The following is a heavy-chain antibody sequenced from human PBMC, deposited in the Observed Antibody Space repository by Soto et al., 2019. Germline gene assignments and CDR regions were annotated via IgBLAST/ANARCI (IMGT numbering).Heavy chain of an antibody. V-gene: IGHV3-30*18. Sequence: QVQLVESGGGVVQPGRSLRLSCAASGFTFSNYGMHWVRQAPGKGLEWVAVIVYDGSNKYYTDSVKGRFTISRDNSKNTLYLQMKSLRAEDTAVYYCAKGRDGQWPGFDYWGQGTLVTVSS. CDR3: AKGRDGQWPGFDY. D-gene: IGHD6-19*01. CDR2: IVYDGSNK. J-gene: IGHJ4*02. CDR1: GFTFSNYG.